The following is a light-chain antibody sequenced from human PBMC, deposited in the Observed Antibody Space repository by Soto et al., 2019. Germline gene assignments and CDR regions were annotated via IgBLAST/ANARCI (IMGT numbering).Light chain of an antibody. V-gene: IGKV3-15*01. CDR2: GAS. CDR1: QSVSSN. CDR3: QGYNNWQCT. Sequence: EIVMTQSPATLSVSPGERATLSCRASQSVSSNLAWYQQKPGQVPRLLIYGASTRATGIPARFSGSGSGTEFTLTISSLQSEDFAVYYCQGYNNWQCTFGGGTKVEIK. J-gene: IGKJ4*01.